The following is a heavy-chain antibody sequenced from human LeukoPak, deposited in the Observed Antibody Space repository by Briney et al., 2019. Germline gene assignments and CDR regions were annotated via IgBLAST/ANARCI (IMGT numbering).Heavy chain of an antibody. Sequence: GASVKVSCKASGYTFSHHSIHWVRQAPGQRLEWMGWINAANDNTEYLQKLQGRVTISRDTSASTAYMELGSLRSEDTAVYYCAREVDSGWYGFGPWGQGTLVTVSS. V-gene: IGHV1-3*01. D-gene: IGHD6-19*01. CDR1: GYTFSHHS. CDR2: INAANDNT. J-gene: IGHJ5*02. CDR3: AREVDSGWYGFGP.